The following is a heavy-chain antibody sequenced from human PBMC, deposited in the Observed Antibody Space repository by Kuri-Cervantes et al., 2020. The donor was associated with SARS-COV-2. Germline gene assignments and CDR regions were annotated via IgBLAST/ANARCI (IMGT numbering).Heavy chain of an antibody. CDR3: ARDQYDFWSGYSLDY. CDR2: ISSSGSTI. CDR1: GFTFSDYY. J-gene: IGHJ4*01. Sequence: GESLKISCAASGFTFSDYYMSWIRQAPGKGLEWVSYISSSGSTIYYADSVKGRFTISRDNAKNSLYLQMNSLSAEDTAVYYCARDQYDFWSGYSLDYWGQGTLVTVSS. V-gene: IGHV3-11*04. D-gene: IGHD3-3*01.